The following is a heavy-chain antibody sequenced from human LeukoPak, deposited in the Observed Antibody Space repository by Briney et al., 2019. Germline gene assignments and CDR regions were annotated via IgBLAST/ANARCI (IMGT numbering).Heavy chain of an antibody. CDR1: GLTLSTYT. V-gene: IGHV3-48*02. D-gene: IGHD6-6*01. Sequence: GGSLRLSCAASGLTLSTYTMNWVRQAPGKGLQWFSYISSSSSTIYYADSVKGRFTISRDNAKNSLYLKMNSLRDEDTAVYYCAREYSSSSGRAFDIWGQGTMVTVSS. CDR3: AREYSSSSGRAFDI. CDR2: ISSSSSTI. J-gene: IGHJ3*02.